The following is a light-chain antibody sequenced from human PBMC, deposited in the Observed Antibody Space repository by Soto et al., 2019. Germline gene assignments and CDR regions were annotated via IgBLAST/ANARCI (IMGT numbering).Light chain of an antibody. CDR1: SSDVGGYNY. CDR3: SSYTSSSTLV. CDR2: EVS. V-gene: IGLV2-14*01. J-gene: IGLJ1*01. Sequence: SVLTQPASVSGSPGQSITISCTGTSSDVGGYNYVSWYQHHPGKAPKLMIYEVSNRPSGVSNRFSGSKSGNTASLTISGLQAEDEADYYCSSYTSSSTLVFGTGTKVTV.